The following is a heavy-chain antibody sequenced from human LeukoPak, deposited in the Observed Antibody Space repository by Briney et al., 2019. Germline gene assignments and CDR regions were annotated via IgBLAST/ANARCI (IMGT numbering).Heavy chain of an antibody. CDR3: AKMKGHPLPKYYMDV. CDR2: ISSSSSYI. J-gene: IGHJ6*01. V-gene: IGHV3-21*01. CDR1: GFTFSSYS. Sequence: GGSLRLSCAASGFTFSSYSMNWVRQAPGKGLEWVSSISSSSSYIYYADSVKGRFTISRDNAKNSLYLQMNSLRAEDTAVYYCAKMKGHPLPKYYMDVWGQGTTVTVSS. D-gene: IGHD1-26*01.